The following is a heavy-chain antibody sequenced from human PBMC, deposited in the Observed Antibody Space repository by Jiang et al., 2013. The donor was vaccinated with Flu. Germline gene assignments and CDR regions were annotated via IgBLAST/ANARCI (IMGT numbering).Heavy chain of an antibody. Sequence: TFSSYATELGFRQAPRKGLEWVSAISGSGGSTYYADSVKGRFTISRDNSKNTLYLQMNSLRAEDTAVYYCAKDEESCSSTSCYELPFDYWGQGTLVTVSS. V-gene: IGHV3-23*01. CDR1: TFSSYA. D-gene: IGHD2-2*01. J-gene: IGHJ4*02. CDR2: ISGSGGST. CDR3: AKDEESCSSTSCYELPFDY.